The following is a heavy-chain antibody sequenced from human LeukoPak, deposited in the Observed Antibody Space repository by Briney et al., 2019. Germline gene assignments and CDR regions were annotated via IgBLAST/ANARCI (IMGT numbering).Heavy chain of an antibody. D-gene: IGHD3-22*01. V-gene: IGHV1-18*01. CDR1: GYTFTSYG. CDR2: ISAYNGNT. J-gene: IGHJ4*02. Sequence: ASVKVSCKASGYTFTSYGINWVRQAPGQGLERMGWISAYNGNTKYAQKLHGRVTMTTDTSTSTANMELRSLRPDDTAVYYCARVVRYYDSSGFPSLVPFDYWGQGTLVTVSS. CDR3: ARVVRYYDSSGFPSLVPFDY.